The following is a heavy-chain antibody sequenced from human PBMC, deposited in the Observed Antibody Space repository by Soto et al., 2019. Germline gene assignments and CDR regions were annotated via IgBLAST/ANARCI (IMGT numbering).Heavy chain of an antibody. V-gene: IGHV1-69*13. D-gene: IGHD2-2*01. J-gene: IGHJ6*02. CDR3: ASIVHRAAMPGSGYYYGMDV. CDR2: IIPIFGTA. Sequence: ASVKVSCKASGGTFSSYAISWVRQAPGQGLEWMGGIIPIFGTANYAQKFQGRVTITADESTSTAYMELSSLRSEDTAVYYCASIVHRAAMPGSGYYYGMDVWGQGTTVTVS. CDR1: GGTFSSYA.